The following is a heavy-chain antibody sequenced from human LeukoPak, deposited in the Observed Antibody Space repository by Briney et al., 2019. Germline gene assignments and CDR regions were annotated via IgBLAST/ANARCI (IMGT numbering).Heavy chain of an antibody. D-gene: IGHD6-19*01. J-gene: IGHJ4*02. CDR2: IYYSGST. CDR3: ASLAQQWLGDY. Sequence: WETLSLTCTVSGGSISTSSYYWGWIRQPPGKGLEWIGSIYYSGSTYYNPSLKSRVTISVDTSKNQFSLKLSSVTAADTAVYYCASLAQQWLGDYWGQGTLVTVSS. V-gene: IGHV4-39*01. CDR1: GGSISTSSYY.